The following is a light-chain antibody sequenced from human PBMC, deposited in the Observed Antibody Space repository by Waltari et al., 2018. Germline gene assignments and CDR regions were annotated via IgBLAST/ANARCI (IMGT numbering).Light chain of an antibody. V-gene: IGKV4-1*01. CDR3: QQYQSTPPEYA. J-gene: IGKJ2*01. Sequence: DIVMTQSPDFLAVSLGERATIHCKTSQSVLDRSKTKNYLAWYQQKPGQLPKLLIYWASTRESRVPDRFSGSGTGTDFTLTISSLQAEDVAVYYCQQYQSTPPEYAFGQGTKLEI. CDR1: QSVLDRSKTKNY. CDR2: WAS.